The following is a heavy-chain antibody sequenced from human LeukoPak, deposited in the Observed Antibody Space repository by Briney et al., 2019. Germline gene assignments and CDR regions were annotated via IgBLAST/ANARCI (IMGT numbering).Heavy chain of an antibody. J-gene: IGHJ5*01. D-gene: IGHD6-13*01. CDR2: IYPGDSDI. CDR1: GYSFTNYW. CDR3: ARRRGHTSSWFDY. V-gene: IGHV5-51*01. Sequence: GESLKISCKSSGYSFTNYWIAWVRQMPGKGLEWMGIIYPGDSDIRYSPSFQGQVTVSADKSISTAYLQRSSLKASDTAIHYCARRRGHTSSWFDYWGQGTLVTVSS.